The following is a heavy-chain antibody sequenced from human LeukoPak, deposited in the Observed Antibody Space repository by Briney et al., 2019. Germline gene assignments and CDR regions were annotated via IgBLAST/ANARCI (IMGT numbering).Heavy chain of an antibody. CDR1: GGSISSSSYY. CDR2: IYYTGST. CDR3: ARGGNYWPQWWFDP. Sequence: SETLSLTCTVSGGSISSSSYYWGWIRQPPGKGLEWIGYIYYTGSTSYNPSLKSRVTMSLDASKNQFSLELNSVTPADTAVYYCARGGNYWPQWWFDPWGRGTLVSVSS. J-gene: IGHJ5*02. D-gene: IGHD1-26*01. V-gene: IGHV4-61*05.